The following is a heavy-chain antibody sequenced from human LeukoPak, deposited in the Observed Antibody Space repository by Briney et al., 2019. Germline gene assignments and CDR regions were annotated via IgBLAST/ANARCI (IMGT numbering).Heavy chain of an antibody. CDR2: IHSDGIT. CDR3: ASTSIIRGYDHDQYY. V-gene: IGHV3-53*01. J-gene: IGHJ4*02. CDR1: GFTVSSNY. D-gene: IGHD5-12*01. Sequence: GGSLTLSCAAAGFTVSSNYMSWVRQAPGKGLEWVSVIHSDGITYYADSVKGRFTISRDNSINTLYLQMSNLRAEDTALYYCASTSIIRGYDHDQYYWGQGTLVTVSS.